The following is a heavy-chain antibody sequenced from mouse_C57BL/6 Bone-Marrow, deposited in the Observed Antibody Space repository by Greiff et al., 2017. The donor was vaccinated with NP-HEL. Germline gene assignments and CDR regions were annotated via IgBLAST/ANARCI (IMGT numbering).Heavy chain of an antibody. CDR1: GFTFSDYY. CDR3: ARLITTVVATYWYFDV. Sequence: EVKLVESGGGLVQPGGSLKLSCAASGFTFSDYYMYWVRQTPEQRLEWVAYISNGGGSTYYPDTVKGRFTISRDNAKNTLYLQMSRLKSEDTAMYYCARLITTVVATYWYFDVWGTGTTVTVSS. V-gene: IGHV5-12*01. J-gene: IGHJ1*03. D-gene: IGHD1-1*01. CDR2: ISNGGGST.